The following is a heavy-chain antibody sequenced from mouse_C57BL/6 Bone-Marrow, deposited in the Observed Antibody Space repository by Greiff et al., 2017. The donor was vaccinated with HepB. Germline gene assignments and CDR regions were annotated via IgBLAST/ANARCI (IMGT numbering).Heavy chain of an antibody. CDR1: GYAFTNYL. J-gene: IGHJ1*03. V-gene: IGHV1-54*01. D-gene: IGHD1-1*01. CDR2: INPGSGGT. CDR3: ARGGYYGSSWYFDV. Sequence: QVQLKESGAELVRPGTSVKVSCKASGYAFTNYLIEWVKQRPGQGLEWIGVINPGSGGTNYNEKFKGKATLTADKSSSTAYMQLSSLTSEDSAVYFCARGGYYGSSWYFDVWGTGTTVTVSS.